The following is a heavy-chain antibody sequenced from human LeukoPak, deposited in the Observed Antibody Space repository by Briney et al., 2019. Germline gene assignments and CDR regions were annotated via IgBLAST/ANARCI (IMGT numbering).Heavy chain of an antibody. D-gene: IGHD2-21*01. CDR2: IKQDGNEK. CDR1: GFTFSTYW. V-gene: IGHV3-7*01. J-gene: IGHJ4*02. Sequence: PGGSLRLSCAASGFTFSTYWMTWAGQAPGKGLEWVSNIKQDGNEKYYVDSVKGRFTISRDNAKNSLYLEMNSLRVEDTAVYYCTRACADCQSQPRGDYWGQGTLVTVSS. CDR3: TRACADCQSQPRGDY.